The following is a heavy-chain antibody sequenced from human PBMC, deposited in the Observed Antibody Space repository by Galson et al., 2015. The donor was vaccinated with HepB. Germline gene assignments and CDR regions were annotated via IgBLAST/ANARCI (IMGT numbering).Heavy chain of an antibody. CDR1: GGTFSSYA. Sequence: SVKVSCKASGGTFSSYAISWVRQAPGQGLEWMGGIIPIFGIANYAQKFQGRVTITADKSTSTAYMELSSLRSEDTAVYYCARDGGIVVVPAASPYYYYGMDVWGQGTTVAVSS. V-gene: IGHV1-69*10. CDR3: ARDGGIVVVPAASPYYYYGMDV. D-gene: IGHD2-2*01. J-gene: IGHJ6*02. CDR2: IIPIFGIA.